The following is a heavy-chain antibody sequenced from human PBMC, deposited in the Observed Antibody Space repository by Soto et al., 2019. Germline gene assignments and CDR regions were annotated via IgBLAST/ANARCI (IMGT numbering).Heavy chain of an antibody. Sequence: TLETLPLTCRVLGYSIITYYGSLTRQPPGKGLQWIGYIFYSGGTAYNPSLKSRVTISLDMSKKQISLKLSSVTTADTATYFCARLQLVQKVIDYWGQGTLVTLSS. D-gene: IGHD1-1*01. CDR3: ARLQLVQKVIDY. CDR1: GYSIITYY. CDR2: IFYSGGT. V-gene: IGHV4-59*01. J-gene: IGHJ4*02.